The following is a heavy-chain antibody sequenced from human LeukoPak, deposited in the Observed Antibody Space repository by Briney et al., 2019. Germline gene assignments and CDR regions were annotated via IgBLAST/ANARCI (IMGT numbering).Heavy chain of an antibody. Sequence: PGGSLRLSCAASGFTFSSYWMSWVRQAPGKGLGWVSAISGSGGSTYYADSVKGRSTISRDNSKNTLYLQMNSLRAEDTAVYYCAKSKSVIVVVMPLDYWGQGTLVTVSS. CDR1: GFTFSSYW. CDR2: ISGSGGST. V-gene: IGHV3-23*01. J-gene: IGHJ4*02. D-gene: IGHD3-22*01. CDR3: AKSKSVIVVVMPLDY.